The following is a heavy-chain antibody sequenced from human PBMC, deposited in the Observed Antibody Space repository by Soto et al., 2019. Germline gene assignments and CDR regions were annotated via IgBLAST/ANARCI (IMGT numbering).Heavy chain of an antibody. D-gene: IGHD6-13*01. CDR3: ARATIAAAGSFDY. CDR2: IYPGDSDT. V-gene: IGHV5-51*01. Sequence: GESLKISYKCSGYSFTSYWIGWVRQVPGKGLEWMGIIYPGDSDTRYSPSFQGQVTISADKSISTAYLQWSSLKASDTAMYYCARATIAAAGSFDYWGQGTLVTVSS. J-gene: IGHJ4*02. CDR1: GYSFTSYW.